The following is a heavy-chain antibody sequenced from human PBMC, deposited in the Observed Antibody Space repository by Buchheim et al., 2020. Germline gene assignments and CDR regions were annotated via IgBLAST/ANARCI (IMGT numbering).Heavy chain of an antibody. V-gene: IGHV4-31*01. D-gene: IGHD5-18*01. J-gene: IGHJ6*02. CDR3: ARTDVDTANGYYYGMDV. CDR2: ISYSANT. CDR1: GGSISSGGYY. Sequence: QVQLQESGPGLVKPSQTLSLTCTVSGGSISSGGYYWSWIRQHPGKGLEWIGYISYSANTYSTPSLQSPVSISVDTSKNQLSLKLSSVTAADTAVYYWARTDVDTANGYYYGMDVWGQGTT.